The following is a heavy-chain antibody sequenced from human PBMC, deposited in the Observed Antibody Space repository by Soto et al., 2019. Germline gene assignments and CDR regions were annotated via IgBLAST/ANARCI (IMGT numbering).Heavy chain of an antibody. CDR2: IYKSATT. CDR1: GDSISNLDYF. J-gene: IGHJ5*01. CDR3: ARGRYCLTGRCFPNWFDS. V-gene: IGHV4-30-4*01. D-gene: IGHD7-27*01. Sequence: QVQLLESGPGLVKPSQTLSLTCSVSGDSISNLDYFWAWIRQPPGQALEYIGYIYKSATTYYNPSFESRVAIPVDTWKSQFSLNVTSVTAADTAVYFCARGRYCLTGRCFPNWFDSWGQGALVTVSS.